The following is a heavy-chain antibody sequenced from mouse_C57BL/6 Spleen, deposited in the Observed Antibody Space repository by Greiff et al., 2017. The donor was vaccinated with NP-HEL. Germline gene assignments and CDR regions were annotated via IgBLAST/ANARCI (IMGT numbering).Heavy chain of an antibody. J-gene: IGHJ4*01. CDR3: ARTAQATYYAMDY. CDR2: INPSSGYT. D-gene: IGHD3-2*02. V-gene: IGHV1-7*01. CDR1: GYTFTSYW. Sequence: VKLVESGAELAKPGASVKLSCKASGYTFTSYWMHWVKQRPGQGLEWIGYINPSSGYTKYNQKFKDKATLTADKSSSTAYMQLSSLTYEDSAVYYCARTAQATYYAMDYWGQGTSVTVSS.